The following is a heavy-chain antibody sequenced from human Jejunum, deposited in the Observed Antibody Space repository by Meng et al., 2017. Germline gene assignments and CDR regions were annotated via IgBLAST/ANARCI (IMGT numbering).Heavy chain of an antibody. CDR2: IYHSGIT. CDR3: ATAYESSGYYYLYYFQY. D-gene: IGHD3-22*01. Sequence: VLPQARVPGLLQPSGILSLNCPFSGGSFIGNYWLNWVRRPPGTGLEWIGEIYHSGITNYNPSLKSRVPISVDKSKNQFSMNLSSLTAADTAVYYCATAYESSGYYYLYYFQYWGQGTLVTVSS. CDR1: GGSFIGNYW. V-gene: IGHV4-4*02. J-gene: IGHJ4*02.